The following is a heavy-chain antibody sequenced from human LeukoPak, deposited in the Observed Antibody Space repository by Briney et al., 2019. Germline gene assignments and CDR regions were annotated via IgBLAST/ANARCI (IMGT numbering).Heavy chain of an antibody. Sequence: HPGGSLRLSFAASGFTFSSYAMSWVRQAPGKGLEWVSAISGSGGSTCYADSVKGRFTISRDNSKNTLYLQMNSLRAEDTAVYYCAKDSGWYGPLSVYYYYYMDVWGKGTTVTVSS. CDR1: GFTFSSYA. CDR2: ISGSGGST. D-gene: IGHD6-19*01. V-gene: IGHV3-23*01. CDR3: AKDSGWYGPLSVYYYYYMDV. J-gene: IGHJ6*03.